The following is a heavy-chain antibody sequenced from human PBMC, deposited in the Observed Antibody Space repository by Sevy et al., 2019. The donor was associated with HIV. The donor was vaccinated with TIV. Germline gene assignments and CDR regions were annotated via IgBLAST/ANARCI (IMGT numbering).Heavy chain of an antibody. D-gene: IGHD3-10*01. J-gene: IGHJ4*02. V-gene: IGHV3-33*01. CDR1: GFTFSSYG. Sequence: GGSRRLSCAASGFTFSSYGMHWVRQAPGKGLEWVGVMWYDGSNKYYADSVKGRFTISRDNSKNTLYLQMNSLRAEDTAVYYCARSYYYGSGSYWGGYWGQGTLVTVSS. CDR3: ARSYYYGSGSYWGGY. CDR2: MWYDGSNK.